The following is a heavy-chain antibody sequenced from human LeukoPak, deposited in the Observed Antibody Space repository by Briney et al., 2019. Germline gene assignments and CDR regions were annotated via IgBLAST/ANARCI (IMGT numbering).Heavy chain of an antibody. V-gene: IGHV1-24*01. CDR2: FDPEDGET. D-gene: IGHD6-13*01. CDR3: ATDRQQLVPEYFQH. CDR1: GYTLTELS. J-gene: IGHJ1*01. Sequence: ASVKVSCKVSGYTLTELSMHWVRQVPGKGLEWMGGFDPEDGETIYAQKFQGRVTMTEDTSTDTAYMELSSLRSEDTAVYYCATDRQQLVPEYFQHWGQGTLVTVSS.